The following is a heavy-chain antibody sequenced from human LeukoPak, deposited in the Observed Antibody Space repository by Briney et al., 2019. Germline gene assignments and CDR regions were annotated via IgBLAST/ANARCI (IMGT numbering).Heavy chain of an antibody. J-gene: IGHJ6*02. D-gene: IGHD4-17*01. V-gene: IGHV4-30-4*01. CDR1: GGSISSGDYY. Sequence: PSETPSLTCTVSGGSISSGDYYWSWIRQPPGKGLEWIGYIYYSGSTYYNPSLKSRVTISVDTSKNQFSLKLSSVTAADTAVYYCARDWAVTTSVDYYYGMDVWGQGTTVTVSS. CDR3: ARDWAVTTSVDYYYGMDV. CDR2: IYYSGST.